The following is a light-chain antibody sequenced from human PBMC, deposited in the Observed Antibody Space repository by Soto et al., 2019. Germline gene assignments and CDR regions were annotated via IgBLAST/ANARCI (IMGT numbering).Light chain of an antibody. Sequence: QSALTQPASVSGSPGQSITISCTGTSSDVGGYNYVSWYQQHPGKAPKLMIYEVSNRPSGVSNRFSGSKSGNTASLTISGLQVEDEADYYCSSYTSSSPVVFGGGTKLTGL. CDR2: EVS. CDR3: SSYTSSSPVV. V-gene: IGLV2-14*01. CDR1: SSDVGGYNY. J-gene: IGLJ2*01.